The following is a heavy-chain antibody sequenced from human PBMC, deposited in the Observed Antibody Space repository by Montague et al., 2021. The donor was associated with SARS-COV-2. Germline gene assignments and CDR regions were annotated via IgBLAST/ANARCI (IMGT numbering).Heavy chain of an antibody. J-gene: IGHJ4*02. Sequence: SETLSLTCSVSGGSIRTSDYYRGWIRQPPGKGLEWIGTIDYSGYTYYNPPLKSRVTISLDTSKNQFYLRLNSVTAADTAVYYCVSPSMILVLWGQGTLVTVSS. V-gene: IGHV4-39*01. D-gene: IGHD3-22*01. CDR2: IDYSGYT. CDR3: VSPSMILVL. CDR1: GGSIRTSDYY.